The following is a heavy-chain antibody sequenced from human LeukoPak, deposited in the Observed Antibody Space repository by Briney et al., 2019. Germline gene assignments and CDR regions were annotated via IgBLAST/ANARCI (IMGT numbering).Heavy chain of an antibody. CDR2: ISNDGSHK. J-gene: IGHJ1*01. CDR3: ARDRTNYGDYAPPI. D-gene: IGHD4-17*01. V-gene: IGHV3-30*04. CDR1: GFTFSSYV. Sequence: EGSLRLSCAASGFTFSSYVIHWVRQAPGKGLEWVAVISNDGSHKFYADSVKGRFTISRDNSKSTLYLQVNSLRAEDTAVYYCARDRTNYGDYAPPIWGQGTLVTVSS.